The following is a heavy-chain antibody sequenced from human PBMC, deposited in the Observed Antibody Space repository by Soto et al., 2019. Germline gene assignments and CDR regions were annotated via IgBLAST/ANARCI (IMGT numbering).Heavy chain of an antibody. CDR1: GFTFDDYA. V-gene: IGHV3-9*01. D-gene: IGHD2-15*01. CDR3: AKDHAARAYYYMDV. J-gene: IGHJ6*03. CDR2: ISWNSGSI. Sequence: EVQLVESGEGLVQPGRSLRLSCAASGFTFDDYAMHWVRQAPGKGLEWVSGISWNSGSIGYADSVKGRFTISRDNDKNSLYLQMNSLRAEDTALYYCAKDHAARAYYYMDVWGKGTTVTVSS.